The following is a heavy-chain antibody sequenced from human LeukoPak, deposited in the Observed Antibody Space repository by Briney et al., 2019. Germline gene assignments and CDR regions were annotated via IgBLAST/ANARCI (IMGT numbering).Heavy chain of an antibody. CDR3: ANVPRSTVSY. Sequence: GGSLRLSCAASGFSFTTNWMHWVRQTPGKRLEWVAELNEDGTVKYYVDSVKGRFTISRDNAKNSLYLQMNRLRAEDTGVYFCANVPRSTVSYWGRGTLVTVSS. D-gene: IGHD2-15*01. V-gene: IGHV3-7*01. CDR1: GFSFTTNW. J-gene: IGHJ4*02. CDR2: LNEDGTVK.